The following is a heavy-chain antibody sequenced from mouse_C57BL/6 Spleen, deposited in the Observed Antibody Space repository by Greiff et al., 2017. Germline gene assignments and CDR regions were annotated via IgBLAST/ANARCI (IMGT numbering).Heavy chain of an antibody. D-gene: IGHD1-1*01. CDR2: INPSTGGT. V-gene: IGHV1-42*01. CDR1: GYSFTGYY. J-gene: IGHJ1*03. CDR3: GGCYYCGSSYWYFDV. Sequence: VQLQQSGPELVKPGASVKISCKASGYSFTGYYMNWVKQSPEKSLEWIGEINPSTGGTTYNQKFKAKATLTVDNSSSTASMQLNSLTSEDSAVYYCGGCYYCGSSYWYFDVGGTGTTVTVSS.